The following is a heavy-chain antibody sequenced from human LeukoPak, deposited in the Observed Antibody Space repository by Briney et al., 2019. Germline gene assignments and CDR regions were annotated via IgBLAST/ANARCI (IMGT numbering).Heavy chain of an antibody. V-gene: IGHV3-13*01. Sequence: GGSLRLSCAASGFTFNNYEMHWVRQTAGKGLEWASAVGIAGDTFYAGSVKGRFSISRDNAESSLFLQMNSLRAGDTVVNYCAREGRMGTADAFDVWGQGTMVTVSS. J-gene: IGHJ3*01. CDR1: GFTFNNYE. CDR3: AREGRMGTADAFDV. CDR2: VGIAGDT. D-gene: IGHD1-14*01.